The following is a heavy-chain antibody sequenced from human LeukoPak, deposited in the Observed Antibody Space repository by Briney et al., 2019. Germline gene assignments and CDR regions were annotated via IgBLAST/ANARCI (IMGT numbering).Heavy chain of an antibody. V-gene: IGHV3-30-3*01. CDR2: ISYDGSNK. J-gene: IGHJ4*02. CDR1: GFTFSSYA. Sequence: GGSLRLSCAASGFTFSSYAMHWVRQAPGKGLEWVAVISYDGSNKYYADSVKGRFTISRDNSKNTLYLQMNSLRAEDTAVYYCAKDPTVLRYFDWLSHLDYWGQGTLVTVSS. D-gene: IGHD3-9*01. CDR3: AKDPTVLRYFDWLSHLDY.